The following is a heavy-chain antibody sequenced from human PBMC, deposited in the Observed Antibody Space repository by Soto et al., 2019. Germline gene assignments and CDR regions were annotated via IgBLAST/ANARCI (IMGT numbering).Heavy chain of an antibody. CDR2: IIPNDGGT. J-gene: IGHJ5*02. V-gene: IGHV1-2*02. Sequence: QVQLVQSGAEVKKPGASVQISCKASGYSFTDPYIHWIRQAPGQGLEWMGWIIPNDGGTKYAQKSQDRINMTRDTSITTAYMDLSRLRSDDTAVYYCARGAFDRSGNYLAGCCDPWGQGTLVTVS. CDR3: ARGAFDRSGNYLAGCCDP. CDR1: GYSFTDPY. D-gene: IGHD3-22*01.